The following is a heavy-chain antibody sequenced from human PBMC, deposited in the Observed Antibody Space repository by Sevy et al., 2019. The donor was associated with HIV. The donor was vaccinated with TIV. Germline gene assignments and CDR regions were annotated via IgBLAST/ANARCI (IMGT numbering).Heavy chain of an antibody. CDR3: ARKDIVVVPAAKKNQKRFLEWLHNYYYYGMDV. D-gene: IGHD2-2*01. CDR1: GYTFTSYA. Sequence: ASVKVSCKASGYTFTSYAMNWVRQAPGQGLEWMGWINTNTGNPTYAQGFTGRFVFSLDTSVSTAYLQITSLKAEDTAVYYCARKDIVVVPAAKKNQKRFLEWLHNYYYYGMDVWGQGTTVTVSS. CDR2: INTNTGNP. J-gene: IGHJ6*02. V-gene: IGHV7-4-1*02.